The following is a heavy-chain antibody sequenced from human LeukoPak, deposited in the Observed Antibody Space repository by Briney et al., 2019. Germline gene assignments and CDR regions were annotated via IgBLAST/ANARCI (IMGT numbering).Heavy chain of an antibody. V-gene: IGHV3-48*03. CDR1: GFTFSSYE. Sequence: GGSLRLSCAASGFTFSSYEMNWVRQAPGKGLEWVSYISSSGSTIYHADSVKGRFTISRDNAKNSLYLQMNSLRAEDTAVYYCARRTGEGFDYWGQGTLVTVSS. CDR3: ARRTGEGFDY. J-gene: IGHJ4*02. D-gene: IGHD7-27*01. CDR2: ISSSGSTI.